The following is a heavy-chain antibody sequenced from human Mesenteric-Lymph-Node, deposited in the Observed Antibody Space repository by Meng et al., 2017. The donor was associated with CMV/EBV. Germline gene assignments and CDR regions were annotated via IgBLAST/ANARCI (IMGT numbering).Heavy chain of an antibody. CDR3: ARHQRWLKSEGGFNY. V-gene: IGHV4-34*01. D-gene: IGHD4-23*01. J-gene: IGHJ4*02. CDR2: INHSGST. Sequence: QGELQQWGAGFLKPSGTPSLTWAVYGGSFSGYYWGWIRQPPGKGLEWIGEINHSGSTNYNPSLKSRVTISVDTSKNQFSLKLSSVTAADTAVYYCARHQRWLKSEGGFNYWGQGTLVTVSS. CDR1: GGSFSGYY.